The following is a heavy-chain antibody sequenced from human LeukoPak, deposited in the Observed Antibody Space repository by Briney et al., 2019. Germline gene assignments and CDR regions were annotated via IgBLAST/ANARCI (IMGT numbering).Heavy chain of an antibody. CDR2: ISSNGGST. CDR3: VKRLNNYFDY. J-gene: IGHJ4*02. CDR1: GFNFSTYG. V-gene: IGHV3-64D*06. D-gene: IGHD4/OR15-4a*01. Sequence: GGSLRLSCVASGFNFSTYGMNWVRQAPGKGLEFVSGISSNGGSTYYADSVKARFTMSRDNSKNALYLQMSSLRAEDTAVYYCVKRLNNYFDYWGQGTLVTVSS.